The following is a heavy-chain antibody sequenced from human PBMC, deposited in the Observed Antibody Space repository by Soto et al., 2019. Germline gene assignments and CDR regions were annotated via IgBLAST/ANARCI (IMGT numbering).Heavy chain of an antibody. CDR2: ISGSGRNT. D-gene: IGHD3-10*01. CDR1: GFTFSNYA. V-gene: IGHV3-23*01. Sequence: EVQMLESGGGLVHPGGSLRLSCAASGFTFSNYAMNWVRQAPGKGLEWVSSISGSGRNTYYADSVKGSLTISRDSSKNTLYLQMNSLRVEDTGVYYCAKDLNGSASFTSYYHYGMDVWGQGTTVTVSS. J-gene: IGHJ6*02. CDR3: AKDLNGSASFTSYYHYGMDV.